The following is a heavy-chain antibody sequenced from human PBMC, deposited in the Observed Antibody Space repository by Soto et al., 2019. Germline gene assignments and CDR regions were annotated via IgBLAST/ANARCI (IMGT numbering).Heavy chain of an antibody. CDR2: INSGGSST. CDR3: ARVASRRPIAVAGNAFDI. V-gene: IGHV3-74*01. CDR1: GFTFSSYW. J-gene: IGHJ3*02. Sequence: VRLSCAASGFTFSSYWMHWVRQAPGKGLVWVSRINSGGSSTSYADSVKGRFTISRDNAKNTLYLQMNSLRAEDTAVYYCARVASRRPIAVAGNAFDIWGQGTMVTVSS. D-gene: IGHD6-19*01.